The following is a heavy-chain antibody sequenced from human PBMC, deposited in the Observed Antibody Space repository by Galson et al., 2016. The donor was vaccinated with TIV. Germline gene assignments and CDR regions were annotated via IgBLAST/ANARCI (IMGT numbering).Heavy chain of an antibody. Sequence: SVKVSCKASGYPFTAYTMHWVRQAPGERLEWMGWINIRNGYTKCSQNFEARVTITRDSSAITAFMEVGSLSSEDTAIYYCVREADYGSGSLYFDYWGQGTLVTVSS. CDR1: GYPFTAYT. J-gene: IGHJ4*02. CDR2: INIRNGYT. D-gene: IGHD3-10*01. V-gene: IGHV1-3*04. CDR3: VREADYGSGSLYFDY.